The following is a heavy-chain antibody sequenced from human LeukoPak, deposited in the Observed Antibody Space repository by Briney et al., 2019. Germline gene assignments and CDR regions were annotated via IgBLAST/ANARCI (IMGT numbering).Heavy chain of an antibody. CDR1: GGSISSYY. CDR3: ARGTDMTPITGYYSFVY. D-gene: IGHD5-24*01. J-gene: IGHJ4*02. Sequence: SETLSLTCTVSGGSISSYYWSWIRQPAGKGLEWIGRIYTSGSTNYNPSLKSRVTMSVDTSKNQFSLKLSSVTAADTAVYYCARGTDMTPITGYYSFVYWGQGTLASVSS. V-gene: IGHV4-4*07. CDR2: IYTSGST.